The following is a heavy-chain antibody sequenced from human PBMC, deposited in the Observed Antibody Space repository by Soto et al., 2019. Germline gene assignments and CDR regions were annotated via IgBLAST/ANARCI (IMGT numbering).Heavy chain of an antibody. Sequence: SETLSLTCAVYGGSFSGYYWSWIRQPPGKGLEWIGEINHSGSTNYNPSLKSRVTISVDTSKNQFSLKLSSVTAADTAVYYCARGLITYYGSGSFDYWGQGTLVTVSS. CDR3: ARGLITYYGSGSFDY. V-gene: IGHV4-34*01. J-gene: IGHJ4*02. D-gene: IGHD3-10*01. CDR1: GGSFSGYY. CDR2: INHSGST.